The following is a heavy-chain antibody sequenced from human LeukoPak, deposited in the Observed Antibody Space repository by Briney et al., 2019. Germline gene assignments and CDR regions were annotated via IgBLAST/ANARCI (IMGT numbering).Heavy chain of an antibody. V-gene: IGHV4-39*07. CDR2: IYYSEST. J-gene: IGHJ4*02. Sequence: SETLSLTCTVSGGSISSSSYYWGWIRQPPGKGLEWIGSIYYSESTYYNPSLKSRVTISVDTSKNQFSLKLSSVTAADTAVYYCAREIAVVAATPYYFDYWGQGTLVTVSS. CDR3: AREIAVVAATPYYFDY. CDR1: GGSISSSSYY. D-gene: IGHD2-15*01.